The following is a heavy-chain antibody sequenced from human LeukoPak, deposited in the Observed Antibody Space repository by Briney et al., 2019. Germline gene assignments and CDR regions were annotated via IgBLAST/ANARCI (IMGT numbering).Heavy chain of an antibody. CDR1: GFTVSSNY. D-gene: IGHD6-13*01. CDR3: ARDKMYSSSWYYYYYYYMDV. V-gene: IGHV3-66*02. CDR2: IYSGGST. J-gene: IGHJ6*03. Sequence: GGSLRLSCAASGFTVSSNYMSWVRQAPGKGLEWVSVIYSGGSTYYADSVKGRFTISRDNSKNTLYLQMNSLRAEDTAVYYCARDKMYSSSWYYYYYYYMDVWGTGTTVTVSS.